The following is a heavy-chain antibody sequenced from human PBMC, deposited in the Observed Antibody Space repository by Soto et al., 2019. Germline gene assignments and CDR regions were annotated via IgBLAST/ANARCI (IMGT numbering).Heavy chain of an antibody. Sequence: SETLSLTNTVSAESISAYYWSWIRQPPGKGLEWIGYIYYSGNTNYNPSLKSRVTISEDTSKNQFSLKLSSVTAADTAVYYCARDRAYYDGNALYFDSWGQGTLVT. D-gene: IGHD2-21*01. V-gene: IGHV4-59*01. CDR1: AESISAYY. CDR2: IYYSGNT. J-gene: IGHJ4*02. CDR3: ARDRAYYDGNALYFDS.